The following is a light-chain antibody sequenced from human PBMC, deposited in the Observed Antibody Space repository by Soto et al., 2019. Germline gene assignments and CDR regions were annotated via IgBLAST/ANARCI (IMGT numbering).Light chain of an antibody. CDR3: CSYTVSRTYV. CDR1: SSDVGGSKV. Sequence: QSALTQPASVSGSPGQSITISCTGPSSDVGGSKVVSWYQHHPGKAPKLIIYEDTKRPSGVSTRFSGSKSGNTASLTISGLQAEDEADYYCCSYTVSRTYVFGTGTKLTVL. CDR2: EDT. J-gene: IGLJ1*01. V-gene: IGLV2-23*01.